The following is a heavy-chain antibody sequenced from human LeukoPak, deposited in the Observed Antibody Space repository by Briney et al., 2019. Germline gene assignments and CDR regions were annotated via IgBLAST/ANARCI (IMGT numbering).Heavy chain of an antibody. CDR3: ARGGPSNYDFWSGYYILSYYYMDV. V-gene: IGHV1-8*03. Sequence: ASVKVSCKASGYTFTSYDINWVRQATGQGLEWMGWMNPNSGNTGYAQKFQGRVAITRNTSISTAYMGLSSLRSEDTAVYYCARGGPSNYDFWSGYYILSYYYMDVWGKGTTVTVSS. CDR1: GYTFTSYD. J-gene: IGHJ6*03. D-gene: IGHD3-3*01. CDR2: MNPNSGNT.